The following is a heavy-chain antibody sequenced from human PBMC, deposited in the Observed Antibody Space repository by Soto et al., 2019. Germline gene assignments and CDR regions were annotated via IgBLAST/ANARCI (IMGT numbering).Heavy chain of an antibody. V-gene: IGHV1-18*01. CDR1: GYTFTNCG. CDR2: ISAYNGNT. D-gene: IGHD2-15*01. J-gene: IGHJ4*02. Sequence: QVQLVQSGAEVKKPGASVKVSCKASGYTFTNCGISWVRQAPGQGLEWMGWISAYNGNTNYAQNFQGRVTMTTDTSTSTGYIEVRRLRSDDTEVYYCARRETPIEYWGQGALVTAYS. CDR3: ARRETPIEY.